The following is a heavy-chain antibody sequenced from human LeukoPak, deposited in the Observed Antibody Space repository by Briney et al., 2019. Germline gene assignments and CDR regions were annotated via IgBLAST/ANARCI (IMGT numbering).Heavy chain of an antibody. CDR1: GGSISSGGYS. CDR2: IYYSGST. CDR3: ARPPVGRRGYSFGSGAKYSFDY. D-gene: IGHD5-18*01. V-gene: IGHV4-31*03. Sequence: SQTLSLTCTVSGGSISSGGYSWSWIRQHPGKGLEWVGYIYYSGSTYYNPSLKSRVTISVDTSKNQFSLKLSSVTAADTAVYYWARPPVGRRGYSFGSGAKYSFDYGGKGTLVPVPP. J-gene: IGHJ4*02.